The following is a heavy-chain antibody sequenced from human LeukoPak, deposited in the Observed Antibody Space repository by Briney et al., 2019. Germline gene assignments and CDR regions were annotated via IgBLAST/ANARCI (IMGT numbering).Heavy chain of an antibody. J-gene: IGHJ4*02. CDR3: AKSKTGDGWS. CDR1: GFTFSTHW. V-gene: IGHV3-7*03. Sequence: GGSLRLSCAASGFTFSTHWMSWVRQAPGKGLEWVANMKQDGSDKYYVDSVKGRFTISRGNAKNTLYLQMNSLRAEDTAVYYCAKSKTGDGWSWGQGTLVTVSS. D-gene: IGHD7-27*01. CDR2: MKQDGSDK.